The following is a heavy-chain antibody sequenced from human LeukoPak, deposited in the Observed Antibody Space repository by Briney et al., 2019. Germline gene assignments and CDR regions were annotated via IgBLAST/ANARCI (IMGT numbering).Heavy chain of an antibody. D-gene: IGHD3-16*02. CDR2: INHSGST. V-gene: IGHV4-34*01. J-gene: IGHJ4*02. Sequence: SETLSRTCTVSGGSISSYYWSWIRQPPGKGLEWIGEINHSGSTNYNPSLKSRVTISVDTSKNQFSLKLSSVTAADTAVYYCARGFRFGGVIADYWGQGTLVTVSS. CDR1: GGSISSYY. CDR3: ARGFRFGGVIADY.